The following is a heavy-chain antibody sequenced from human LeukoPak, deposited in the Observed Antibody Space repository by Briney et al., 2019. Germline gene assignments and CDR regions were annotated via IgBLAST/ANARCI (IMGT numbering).Heavy chain of an antibody. CDR2: IYYSGST. V-gene: IGHV4-59*01. CDR3: ARQISGYFSYYYYYYMDV. D-gene: IGHD3-22*01. Sequence: SETLSLTCTVSGGSISSYHWSWIRQPPGKGLEWIGYIYYSGSTNYNPSLKSRVTISVDTSKNQFSLKLSSVTAADTAVYYCARQISGYFSYYYYYYMDVWGKGTTVTISS. CDR1: GGSISSYH. J-gene: IGHJ6*03.